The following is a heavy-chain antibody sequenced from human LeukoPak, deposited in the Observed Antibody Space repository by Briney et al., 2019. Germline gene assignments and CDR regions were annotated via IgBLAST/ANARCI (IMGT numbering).Heavy chain of an antibody. CDR2: ISGSGGST. D-gene: IGHD6-19*01. J-gene: IGHJ3*02. V-gene: IGHV3-23*01. CDR1: GFTFSSYA. Sequence: GGSLRLSCAASGFTFSSYAMSWVRQAPGKGLEWGSVISGSGGSTYYADSVKGRFTISRDNAKNSLYLQMNSLRAEGTAVYYCARWLTSSGWYDAFDIWGQGTMVTVSS. CDR3: ARWLTSSGWYDAFDI.